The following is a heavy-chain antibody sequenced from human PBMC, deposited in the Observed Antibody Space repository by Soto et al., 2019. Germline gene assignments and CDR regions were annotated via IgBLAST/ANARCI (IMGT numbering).Heavy chain of an antibody. CDR2: IYPGDSDT. CDR1: GYRFTSYW. D-gene: IGHD1-26*01. CDR3: ARNSGSSTYYHYGMDV. Sequence: RGESLKISCKGSGYRFTSYWIGWVRQMPGKGLEWMGIIYPGDSDTRYSPSFQGQVTISADKSISTAYLQWSSLKASDTAMYYCARNSGSSTYYHYGMDVWGQGTTVTVSS. J-gene: IGHJ6*02. V-gene: IGHV5-51*01.